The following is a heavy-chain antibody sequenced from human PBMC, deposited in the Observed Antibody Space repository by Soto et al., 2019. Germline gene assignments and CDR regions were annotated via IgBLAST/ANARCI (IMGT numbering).Heavy chain of an antibody. J-gene: IGHJ4*02. CDR3: ARDLSDQPMVMTVFDY. CDR1: GFTFSSYA. D-gene: IGHD2-2*01. V-gene: IGHV3-30-3*01. Sequence: GGSLRLSCAASGFTFSSYAMHWVRQAPGKGLEWVAVISYDGSNKYYADSVKGRFTISRDNSKNTLYLQMNSLRAEDTAVYYCARDLSDQPMVMTVFDYWGQGTLVTVSS. CDR2: ISYDGSNK.